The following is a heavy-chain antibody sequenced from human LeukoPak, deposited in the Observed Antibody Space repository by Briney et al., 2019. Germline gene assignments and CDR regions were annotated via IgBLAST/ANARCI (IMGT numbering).Heavy chain of an antibody. CDR1: GGTFSSYA. V-gene: IGHV1-69*04. J-gene: IGHJ4*02. Sequence: SVKVSCKASGGTFSSYAISWVRQAPGQGLEWMGRIIPILGIANYAQKFQGRVTITADKSTSTAYMELSSLRSEDAAVYYCARAHYDYVWGSYRMFFDYWGQGTLVTVSS. D-gene: IGHD3-16*02. CDR2: IIPILGIA. CDR3: ARAHYDYVWGSYRMFFDY.